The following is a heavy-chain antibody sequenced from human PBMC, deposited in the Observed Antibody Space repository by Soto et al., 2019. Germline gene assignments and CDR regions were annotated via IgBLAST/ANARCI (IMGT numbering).Heavy chain of an antibody. V-gene: IGHV1-8*01. D-gene: IGHD2-15*01. CDR3: ARASPFCSGGSCYARIYYYYYYGMDV. J-gene: IGHJ6*02. CDR1: GYTFTSYD. CDR2: MNPNSGNT. Sequence: ASVKVSCKASGYTFTSYDINWVRQATGQGLEWMGWMNPNSGNTGYAQKFQGRVTMTRNTSISTAYMELSSLRSEDTAVYYCARASPFCSGGSCYARIYYYYYYGMDVGGQGTTVTVSS.